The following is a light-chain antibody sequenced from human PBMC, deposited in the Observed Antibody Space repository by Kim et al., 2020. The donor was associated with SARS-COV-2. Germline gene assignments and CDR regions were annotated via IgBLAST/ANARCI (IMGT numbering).Light chain of an antibody. CDR2: EVN. CDR1: SSDVGGYNY. V-gene: IGLV2-8*01. CDR3: SSYGGSSNLI. Sequence: QSVLTQPPSASGSPGQSVAISCTGTSSDVGGYNYVSWFQQHPGKAPKLIIFEVNKRPSGVPDRFSGSKSGNTASLTVSELQAEDEADYYCSSYGGSSNLIFGGGTQLT. J-gene: IGLJ2*01.